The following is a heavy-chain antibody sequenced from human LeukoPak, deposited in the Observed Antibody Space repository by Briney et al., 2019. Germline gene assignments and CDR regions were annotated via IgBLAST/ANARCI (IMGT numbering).Heavy chain of an antibody. D-gene: IGHD4-17*01. CDR3: TTQLHDYGDYEVAFDI. J-gene: IGHJ3*02. V-gene: IGHV3-15*01. Sequence: PGRSLRLSCAASGFTFSNYGMHWVRQAPGKGLEWVGRIKSKTDGGTTDYAAPVKGRFTISRDDSKNTLYLQMNSLKTEDTAVYYCTTQLHDYGDYEVAFDIWGQGTMVTVSS. CDR1: GFTFSNYG. CDR2: IKSKTDGGTT.